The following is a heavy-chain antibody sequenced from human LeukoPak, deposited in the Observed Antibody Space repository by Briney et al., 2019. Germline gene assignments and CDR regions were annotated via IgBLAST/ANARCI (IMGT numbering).Heavy chain of an antibody. CDR1: GFTFSSYW. D-gene: IGHD3-10*01. V-gene: IGHV3-74*01. CDR3: ARALITMVRGVNWFDP. CDR2: INSDGSST. J-gene: IGHJ5*02. Sequence: GGSLRLSCAASGFTFSSYWMHWVRQAPGKGLVWVSRINSDGSSTSYADSVEGRFTISRDNAKNALYLQMNSLRAEDAAVYYCARALITMVRGVNWFDPWGQGTLVTVSS.